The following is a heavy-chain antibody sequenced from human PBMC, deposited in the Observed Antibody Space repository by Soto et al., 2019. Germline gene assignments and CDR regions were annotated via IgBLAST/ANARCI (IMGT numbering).Heavy chain of an antibody. CDR2: ISYDGSNK. J-gene: IGHJ6*02. CDR1: GFTFSSYG. Sequence: GSLRLSCAASGFTFSSYGMHWVRQAPGKGLEWVAVISYDGSNKYYADSVKGRFTISRDNSKNTLYLQMNSLRAEDTAVYYCAKDQYYDSSGYYYYYYYGMDVWGQGTTVTVSS. V-gene: IGHV3-30*18. D-gene: IGHD3-22*01. CDR3: AKDQYYDSSGYYYYYYYGMDV.